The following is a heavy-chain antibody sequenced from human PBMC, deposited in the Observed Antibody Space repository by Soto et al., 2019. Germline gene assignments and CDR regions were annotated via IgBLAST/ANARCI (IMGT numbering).Heavy chain of an antibody. Sequence: QVQLVQSGAEVKKPGSSVKVSCKASGGNFNHYIISWVRQAPGQGPEWMGAIIPMFSTSNYAQKFQGRVTITADESTSTAYMELRSLRSEDTAIYFCARDADTAMVTNWFDTWGQGTLVTVSP. CDR2: IIPMFSTS. V-gene: IGHV1-69*12. D-gene: IGHD5-18*01. CDR3: ARDADTAMVTNWFDT. CDR1: GGNFNHYI. J-gene: IGHJ5*02.